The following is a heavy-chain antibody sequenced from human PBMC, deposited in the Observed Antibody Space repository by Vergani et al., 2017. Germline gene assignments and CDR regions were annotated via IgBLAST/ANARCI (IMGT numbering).Heavy chain of an antibody. D-gene: IGHD1-1*01. Sequence: QVQLQQWGAGLLKPSETLSLTCAVYGGSFSGYYWSWIRQPPGKGLEWIGEINHSGSTNYNPSLKSRVTISVDTSKNQFSLKLSSVTAADTAVYYYALRERETKIDYWGQGTLVTVSS. CDR2: INHSGST. CDR3: ALRERETKIDY. J-gene: IGHJ4*02. V-gene: IGHV4-34*01. CDR1: GGSFSGYY.